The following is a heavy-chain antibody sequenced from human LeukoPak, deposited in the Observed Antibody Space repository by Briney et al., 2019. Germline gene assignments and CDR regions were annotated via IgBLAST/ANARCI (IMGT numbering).Heavy chain of an antibody. J-gene: IGHJ4*02. V-gene: IGHV4-59*12. CDR3: ASYYGGNPTFDY. Sequence: SETLSLTCTVSGGSISSYYWSWIRQPPGTGLEWIRYIYYSGSTNYNPSLKSRVTISVDTSKNQFSLKLSSVTAADTAVYYCASYYGGNPTFDYWGQGTLVTVSS. CDR1: GGSISSYY. CDR2: IYYSGST. D-gene: IGHD4-23*01.